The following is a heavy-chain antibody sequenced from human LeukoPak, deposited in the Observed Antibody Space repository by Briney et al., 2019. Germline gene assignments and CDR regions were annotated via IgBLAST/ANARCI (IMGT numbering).Heavy chain of an antibody. D-gene: IGHD3-22*01. V-gene: IGHV4-59*01. Sequence: SETLSLTCTVYGGSFSSYYWSWIRQPPGKGLEWIGYIYYSGSTNYNPSLKSRVTISVDTSKNQFSLKLSSVTAADTAVYYCARESSGPTDGNYFDYWGQGTLVTVSS. J-gene: IGHJ4*02. CDR1: GGSFSSYY. CDR2: IYYSGST. CDR3: ARESSGPTDGNYFDY.